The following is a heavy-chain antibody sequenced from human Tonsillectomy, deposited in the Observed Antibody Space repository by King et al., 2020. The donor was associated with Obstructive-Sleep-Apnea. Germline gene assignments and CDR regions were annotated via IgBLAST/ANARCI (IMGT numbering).Heavy chain of an antibody. CDR1: GVTFSIHA. CDR2: ITGSGGST. V-gene: IGHV3-23*04. D-gene: IGHD3-22*01. Sequence: VQLVESGGGLVQPGGSLRLSCAASGVTFSIHAMSWVRQAPGKGLEWGTAITGSGGSTYYADSVKGRFTISRDNSKNTLYVKMNSLRADDTAVYYCARDKVYYDSSGPSRYFDLWGRGTLVTVSS. J-gene: IGHJ2*01. CDR3: ARDKVYYDSSGPSRYFDL.